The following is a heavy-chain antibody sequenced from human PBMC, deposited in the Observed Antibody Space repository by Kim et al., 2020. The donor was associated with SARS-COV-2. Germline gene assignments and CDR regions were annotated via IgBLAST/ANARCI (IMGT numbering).Heavy chain of an antibody. Sequence: YADSVKGRFTISRDNAKNTLYLQMNRLRAEDTAVYYCAKMPGAASKGDYWGQGTLVTVSS. V-gene: IGHV3-74*01. J-gene: IGHJ4*02. CDR3: AKMPGAASKGDY. D-gene: IGHD6-13*01.